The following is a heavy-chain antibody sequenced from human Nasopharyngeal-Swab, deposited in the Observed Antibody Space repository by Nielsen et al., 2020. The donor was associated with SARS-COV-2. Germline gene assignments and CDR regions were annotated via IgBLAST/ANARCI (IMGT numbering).Heavy chain of an antibody. CDR2: IYSGGST. D-gene: IGHD3-9*01. CDR3: ARDYRLRYFDWSYYYYGMDV. J-gene: IGHJ6*02. V-gene: IGHV3-53*01. Sequence: WIRQPPGKGLEWVSVIYSGGSTYYADSAKGRFTISRDNSKNTLYLQMNSLRAEDTAVYYCARDYRLRYFDWSYYYYGMDVWGQGTTVTVSS.